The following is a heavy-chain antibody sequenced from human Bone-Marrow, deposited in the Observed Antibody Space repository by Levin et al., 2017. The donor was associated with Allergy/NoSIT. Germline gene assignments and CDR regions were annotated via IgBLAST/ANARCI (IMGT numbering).Heavy chain of an antibody. V-gene: IGHV6-1*01. CDR2: ASYRSQWSN. CDR1: GDSVFSNTAA. Sequence: PSETLSLTCAISGDSVFSNTAAWNWIRQSPSRGLEWLGRASYRSQWSNDYAPSVKSRITINPDTSKNQFSLQLNSVTPEDTAVYYCARGEYSSRQNWFDPWGQGTLVTVSS. J-gene: IGHJ5*02. D-gene: IGHD6-13*01. CDR3: ARGEYSSRQNWFDP.